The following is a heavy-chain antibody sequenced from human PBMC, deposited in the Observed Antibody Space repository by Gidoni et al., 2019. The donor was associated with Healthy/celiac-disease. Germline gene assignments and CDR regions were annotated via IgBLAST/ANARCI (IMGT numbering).Heavy chain of an antibody. V-gene: IGHV4-34*01. D-gene: IGHD3-10*01. CDR1: GGSFSGYY. J-gene: IGHJ6*02. CDR3: ARGNYGSGSYYNPGMDV. Sequence: QVQLQQWGAALLKPSETLSLTCPVYGGSFSGYYWSWIRQPPGKGLEWIGEINHSGSTNYNPSLKNRVTISVDTSKNQFSLKLSSVTAADTAVYYCARGNYGSGSYYNPGMDVWGQGTTVTVSS. CDR2: INHSGST.